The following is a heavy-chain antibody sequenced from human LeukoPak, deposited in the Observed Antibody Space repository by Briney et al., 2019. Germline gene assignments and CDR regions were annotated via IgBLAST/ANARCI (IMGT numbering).Heavy chain of an antibody. CDR3: ASYGSGVAFDY. Sequence: GESLKISCKGSGYSFTSYWISWVRPMPGKGLGWMGRIDPSDSYTNYSPSFQGHVTISADKSISTAYLQWSSLKASDTAMYYCASYGSGVAFDYWGQGTLVTVSS. D-gene: IGHD3-10*01. CDR2: IDPSDSYT. J-gene: IGHJ4*02. CDR1: GYSFTSYW. V-gene: IGHV5-10-1*01.